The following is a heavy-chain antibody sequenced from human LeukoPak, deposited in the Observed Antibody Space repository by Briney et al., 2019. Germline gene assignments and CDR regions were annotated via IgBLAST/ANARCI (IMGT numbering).Heavy chain of an antibody. CDR3: ARDLAFFALSP. CDR1: GFIFSNYG. CDR2: IDYDGRKT. V-gene: IGHV3-30*12. D-gene: IGHD3/OR15-3a*01. Sequence: PGGSLRLSCAASGFIFSNYGMHWVRQAPGKGPEWVTGIDYDGRKTYYADSVKGRCTISRDDSKNTLYLQMNSLRSEDTAVYYCARDLAFFALSPGGQGTLVTVSS. J-gene: IGHJ4*02.